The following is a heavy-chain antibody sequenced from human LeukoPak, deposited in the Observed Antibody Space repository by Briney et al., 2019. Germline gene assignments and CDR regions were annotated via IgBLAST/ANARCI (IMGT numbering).Heavy chain of an antibody. CDR2: IWYDGSNK. J-gene: IGHJ4*02. D-gene: IGHD3-10*01. Sequence: GRSLRLSCAASGFTFSSYGMHWVRQAPGKGLEWVAVIWYDGSNKYYADSVKGRFTISRDNSKNTLYLQMNSLRAEDTAVYYCARMGMVRGVIAMGYYFDYWGQGTLVTVPS. V-gene: IGHV3-33*01. CDR1: GFTFSSYG. CDR3: ARMGMVRGVIAMGYYFDY.